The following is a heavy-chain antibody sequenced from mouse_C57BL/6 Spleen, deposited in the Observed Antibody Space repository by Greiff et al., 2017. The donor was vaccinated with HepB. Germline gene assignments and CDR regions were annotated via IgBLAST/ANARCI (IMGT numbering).Heavy chain of an antibody. V-gene: IGHV1-80*01. Sequence: QVQLKESGAELVKPGASVKISCKASGYAFSSYWMNWVKQRPGKGLEWIGQIYPGDGDTNYNGKFKGKATLTVAKSSSTAYMQLSSLTSEDSAVYFCARWEITTRYAIDYWGQGTSVTVSS. J-gene: IGHJ4*01. CDR2: IYPGDGDT. CDR1: GYAFSSYW. D-gene: IGHD1-1*01. CDR3: ARWEITTRYAIDY.